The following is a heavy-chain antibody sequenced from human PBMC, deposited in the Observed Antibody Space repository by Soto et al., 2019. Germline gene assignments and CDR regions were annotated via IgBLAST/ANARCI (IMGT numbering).Heavy chain of an antibody. V-gene: IGHV3-23*01. J-gene: IGHJ6*02. CDR1: GFTFSSYA. Sequence: GGSLRLSCAASGFTFSSYAMSWVRQAPGKGLEWVSAISGSGGSTYYADSVKGRFTISRDNSKNTLYLQMNSLRAEDTAVYYCAKDKQQLDPDLYYYGMDVWGQGTTVTVSS. CDR3: AKDKQQLDPDLYYYGMDV. CDR2: ISGSGGST. D-gene: IGHD6-13*01.